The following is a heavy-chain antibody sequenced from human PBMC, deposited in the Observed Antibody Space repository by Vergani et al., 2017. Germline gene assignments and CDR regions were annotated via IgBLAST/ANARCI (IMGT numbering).Heavy chain of an antibody. D-gene: IGHD6-13*01. CDR1: GFTFSSYA. CDR2: ISGSGGST. Sequence: EVQLLESGGGLVQPGGSLRLSCAASGFTFSSYAMSWVRQAPGKGLEWVSAISGSGGSTYYADSVKGRFTISRDNSKNTLYLQMNSLRAEDTAVYYCARASSAEPIAAAGTWDYWGQGTLVTVSS. J-gene: IGHJ4*02. V-gene: IGHV3-23*01. CDR3: ARASSAEPIAAAGTWDY.